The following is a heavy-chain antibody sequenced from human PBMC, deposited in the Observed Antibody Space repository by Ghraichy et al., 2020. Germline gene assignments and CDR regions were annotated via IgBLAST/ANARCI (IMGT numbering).Heavy chain of an antibody. V-gene: IGHV3-7*01. CDR2: IKQDGSEK. J-gene: IGHJ2*01. CDR3: ARPLTGFCSSTSCPGGYFDL. CDR1: GFTFSGYW. Sequence: GGSLRLSCAAAGFTFSGYWMTWVRQAPGKGLEWVANIKQDGSEKYYVDSVKGRFTISRDNAKNSLFLQMNSLRAEDTAVYSCARPLTGFCSSTSCPGGYFDLWGRGTLVTVSS. D-gene: IGHD2-2*01.